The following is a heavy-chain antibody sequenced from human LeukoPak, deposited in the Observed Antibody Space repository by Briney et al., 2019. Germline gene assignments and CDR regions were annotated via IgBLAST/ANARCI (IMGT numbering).Heavy chain of an antibody. Sequence: PGGSLRLSCAASGFTFDDFGMSWVRQAPGKGLEWVSGINWNGGRTGYADSVKGRFTISRDNAKKSLYLQMNSLRAEDTAVYYCARDDPLARSDYWGQGTLVTVSS. CDR3: ARDDPLARSDY. J-gene: IGHJ4*02. CDR2: INWNGGRT. CDR1: GFTFDDFG. V-gene: IGHV3-20*04.